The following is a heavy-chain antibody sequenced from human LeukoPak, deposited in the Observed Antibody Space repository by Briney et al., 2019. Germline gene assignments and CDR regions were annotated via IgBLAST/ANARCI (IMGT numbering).Heavy chain of an antibody. V-gene: IGHV1-69*01. CDR3: ARGIKLLFYFDS. J-gene: IGHJ4*02. CDR2: IIPLFNTA. D-gene: IGHD5-18*01. Sequence: ASVKVSCKASGGTFNSYAITWVRQAPGQGLEWMGGIIPLFNTANYAQKFQGRVTITADESTTTAYMELSSLRSEDTAVYYCARGIKLLFYFDSWGQGPLVRVSS. CDR1: GGTFNSYA.